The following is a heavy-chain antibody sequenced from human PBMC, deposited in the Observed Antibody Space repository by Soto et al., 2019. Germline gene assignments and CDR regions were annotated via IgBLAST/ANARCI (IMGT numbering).Heavy chain of an antibody. J-gene: IGHJ3*02. Sequence: EVQLVESGGGLVKPGGSLRLSCAASGFTFSSYSMNWVRQAPGKGLEWVSSISSSSSYIYHADSVKGRFTISRDNAKNSLYLQMNSLRAEDTAVYYCARGAPSDAFDIWGQGTMVTVSS. CDR3: ARGAPSDAFDI. CDR2: ISSSSSYI. V-gene: IGHV3-21*01. CDR1: GFTFSSYS.